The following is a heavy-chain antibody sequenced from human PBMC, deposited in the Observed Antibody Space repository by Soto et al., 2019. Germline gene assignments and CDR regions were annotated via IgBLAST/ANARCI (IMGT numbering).Heavy chain of an antibody. D-gene: IGHD3-16*01. J-gene: IGHJ4*02. Sequence: QLQLHQWGAGLLKPLETLSLTCEVSGGSFSGYYWIWVRQSPGKGLEWIGEIIDSGSTYYNPSFKRRLTISINTSKQQFSLKLTSVTAADSGVYYCQGGDFWGQGTRVTVSS. CDR1: GGSFSGYY. CDR3: QGGDF. V-gene: IGHV4-34*12. CDR2: IIDSGST.